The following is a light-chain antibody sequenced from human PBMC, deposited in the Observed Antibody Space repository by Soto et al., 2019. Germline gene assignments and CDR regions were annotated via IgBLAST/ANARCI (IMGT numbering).Light chain of an antibody. Sequence: EIVMTQSPATLSLSPGERATLSCRASQSVSSNLAWYQQKPGQAPRLLLYGVSTRATGIPARFSGSGSGTEFTLTISSLQSEDFAIYYCQQYNNWPRTFGPGTKVEFK. J-gene: IGKJ3*01. CDR2: GVS. CDR3: QQYNNWPRT. CDR1: QSVSSN. V-gene: IGKV3D-15*01.